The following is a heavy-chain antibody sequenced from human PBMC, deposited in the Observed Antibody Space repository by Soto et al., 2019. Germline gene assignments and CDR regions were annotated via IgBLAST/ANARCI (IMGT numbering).Heavy chain of an antibody. D-gene: IGHD3-16*01. CDR1: GFSFSDYY. CDR3: AREKGGWSYGLYQSYYGLDV. V-gene: IGHV3-11*01. Sequence: QVQLVQSGGGLVKTGGSLRLSCAASGFSFSDYYMTWIRQAPGKGLEWLAYITNTGSSRTYADSVKGRLSISRDNARNSLSLQMDSLRVEDSAVYYCAREKGGWSYGLYQSYYGLDVWGQGTTVTVSS. CDR2: ITNTGSSR. J-gene: IGHJ6*02.